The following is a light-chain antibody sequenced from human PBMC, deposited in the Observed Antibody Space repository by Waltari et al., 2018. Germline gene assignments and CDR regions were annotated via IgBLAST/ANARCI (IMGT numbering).Light chain of an antibody. CDR2: LTH. J-gene: IGLJ2*01. CDR1: IPNIGTHS. Sequence: QSVLPQPPSASGPPGQSVTISCSGSIPNIGTHSVYWYQQLPGTAPKLLIYLTHQRPSGVPDRFSASKSGTSASLAISGLRFEDEADYYCATRDEGPTVVFGGGTKLTVL. V-gene: IGLV1-47*01. CDR3: ATRDEGPTVV.